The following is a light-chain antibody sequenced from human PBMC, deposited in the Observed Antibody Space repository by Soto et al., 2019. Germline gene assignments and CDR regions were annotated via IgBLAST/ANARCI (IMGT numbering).Light chain of an antibody. V-gene: IGKV3-15*01. J-gene: IGKJ1*01. CDR3: QQYNNWPRT. CDR2: GAS. Sequence: EIVLTQSPGTLSLSPGERATLSCRASQSLTNNYFAWYQQKPGRALRLLIDGASTRATGIPARFSGSVSGTEFALTISSLQSEDFAVYYCQQYNNWPRTFGQGTKVDIK. CDR1: QSLTNN.